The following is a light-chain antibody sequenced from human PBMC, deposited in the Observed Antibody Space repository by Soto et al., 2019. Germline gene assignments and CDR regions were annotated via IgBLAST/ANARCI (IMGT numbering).Light chain of an antibody. V-gene: IGKV1-17*02. CDR3: LQHTYIWS. CDR1: QDVSND. J-gene: IGKJ1*01. CDR2: GAS. Sequence: DIQMTQSPPSLSASVGDRVTITCRASQDVSNDLGWFKQKPGKAPKRLIFGASNLESGVPSRFSGTGSGTEFILTITNLKPEDFATYYCLQHTYIWSFGQGTKVDIK.